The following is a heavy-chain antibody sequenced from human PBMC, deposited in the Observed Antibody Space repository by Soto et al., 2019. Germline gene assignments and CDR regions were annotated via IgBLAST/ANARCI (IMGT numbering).Heavy chain of an antibody. Sequence: PGGSLRLSCVASGFTFSGHVMSWVRQAPGKGLEWVSSITVNGGRTYYANSVEGRFTISRDNSRNTLYLQMSGLRAEDSALYYCAKVNGPGDYFQYGMDVWGQGTTVTVSS. CDR2: ITVNGGRT. V-gene: IGHV3-23*01. CDR1: GFTFSGHV. D-gene: IGHD3-16*01. J-gene: IGHJ6*02. CDR3: AKVNGPGDYFQYGMDV.